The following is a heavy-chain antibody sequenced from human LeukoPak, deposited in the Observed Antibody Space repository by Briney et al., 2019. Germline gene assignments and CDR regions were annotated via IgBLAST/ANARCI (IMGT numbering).Heavy chain of an antibody. CDR1: GGSISSYY. J-gene: IGHJ4*02. CDR2: IYYSGST. Sequence: PSETLSLTCTVSGGSISSYYWSWLRQPPGKGLEWIGYIYYSGSTNYNPSLKSRVTISVDTSKNQFSLKLSSVTAADAAVYYCARGWLWFGEFDYFDYWGQGTLVTVSS. CDR3: ARGWLWFGEFDYFDY. V-gene: IGHV4-59*01. D-gene: IGHD3-10*01.